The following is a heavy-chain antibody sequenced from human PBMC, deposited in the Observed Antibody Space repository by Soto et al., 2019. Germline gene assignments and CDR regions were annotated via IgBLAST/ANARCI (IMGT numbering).Heavy chain of an antibody. J-gene: IGHJ6*02. Sequence: QVQVVESGGGVVPPGKSLRLSCAASAFTLSKFVMHWVRQAPGRGLEWVAVTSNDGSNTFYADSVKGRFTISRDNSKNTVYLQMNSLRTEDTAVYYCARGNLDVWGQGTTVTVSS. V-gene: IGHV3-30-3*01. D-gene: IGHD1-7*01. CDR1: AFTLSKFV. CDR2: TSNDGSNT. CDR3: ARGNLDV.